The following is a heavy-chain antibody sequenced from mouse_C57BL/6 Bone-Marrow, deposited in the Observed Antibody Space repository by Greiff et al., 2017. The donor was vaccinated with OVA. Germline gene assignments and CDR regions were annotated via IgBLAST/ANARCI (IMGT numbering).Heavy chain of an antibody. V-gene: IGHV1-7*01. Sequence: QVQLKESGAELAKPGASVKLSCKVSGYTFTSYWMHWVKQRPGQGLEWIGYINPSSGYTKYNQKFKDKATLTADKSSSTAYMQLSSLTYEDSAVYYCVGRWYFDVWGTGTTVTVSS. CDR1: GYTFTSYW. J-gene: IGHJ1*03. CDR3: VGRWYFDV. CDR2: INPSSGYT.